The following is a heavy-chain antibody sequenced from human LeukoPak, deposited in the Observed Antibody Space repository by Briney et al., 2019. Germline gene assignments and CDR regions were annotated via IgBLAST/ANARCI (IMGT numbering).Heavy chain of an antibody. D-gene: IGHD3-22*01. V-gene: IGHV1-69*13. CDR2: IIPIFGTA. CDR1: GGTFSSYA. CDR3: ARDFHDSSGYYYWFDP. J-gene: IGHJ5*02. Sequence: ASVKVSCKASGGTFSSYAISWVRQAPGQGLEWMGGIIPIFGTANYAQKFQGRVTITADESTSTAYMELSSLRSEDTAVYYCARDFHDSSGYYYWFDPWGQGTLVTVSS.